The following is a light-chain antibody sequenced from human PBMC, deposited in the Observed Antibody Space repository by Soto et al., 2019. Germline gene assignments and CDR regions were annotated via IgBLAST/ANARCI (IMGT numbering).Light chain of an antibody. V-gene: IGLV1-44*01. Sequence: QSALTQPPSASGTPGQRGTISCSGSSSNIGRNTVNWYQQLPGTAPKVLIYSNNQRPSGVPDRLSGSKSGTSASLAISGLQSEDEADYYCAAWDDSLNAVVFGGGTKVTVL. J-gene: IGLJ2*01. CDR1: SSNIGRNT. CDR2: SNN. CDR3: AAWDDSLNAVV.